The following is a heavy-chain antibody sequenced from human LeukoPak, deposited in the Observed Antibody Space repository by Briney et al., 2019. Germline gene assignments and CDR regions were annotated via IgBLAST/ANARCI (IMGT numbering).Heavy chain of an antibody. CDR2: LYHSGTT. V-gene: IGHV4-38-2*02. J-gene: IGHJ2*01. CDR3: ARVEVPRDINDWYFDL. Sequence: NPSETLSLTCTVSGYSIAHGFFWAWIRQPPGGGLEWIGSLYHSGTTYYNTSLKSRISTSVDTSKNQFSLKLRLVTAADTAVYYCARVEVPRDINDWYFDLWGRGTLVTVS. CDR1: GYSIAHGFF. D-gene: IGHD2-15*01.